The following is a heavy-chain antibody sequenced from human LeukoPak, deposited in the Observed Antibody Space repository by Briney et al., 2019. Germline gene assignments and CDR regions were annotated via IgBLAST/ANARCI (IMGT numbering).Heavy chain of an antibody. V-gene: IGHV1-18*01. J-gene: IGHJ4*02. CDR1: GYIFSNYG. D-gene: IGHD1-7*01. Sequence: ASVNVSFKASGYIFSNYGISWVRQAPGQGLEWMGWISAKNGDTNYIQKFRGRVTMTTDTSTSTAYMELWSLRSDDTAVYYCARDVPGTTPFDYWGQGTLVTVSS. CDR3: ARDVPGTTPFDY. CDR2: ISAKNGDT.